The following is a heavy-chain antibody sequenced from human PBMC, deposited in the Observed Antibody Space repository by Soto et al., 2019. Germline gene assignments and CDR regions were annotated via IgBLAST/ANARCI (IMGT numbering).Heavy chain of an antibody. Sequence: GGSLRLSCAASGFTFSPYSMNWVRQGPGKGLEWVSSISSSSSYIYYADSVKGRFTISRDNAKNSLYLQMNSLRAEDTAVYYCARGRPDSSDYYLFHYWGQGTLVTVSS. CDR1: GFTFSPYS. CDR3: ARGRPDSSDYYLFHY. J-gene: IGHJ4*02. V-gene: IGHV3-21*01. D-gene: IGHD3-22*01. CDR2: ISSSSSYI.